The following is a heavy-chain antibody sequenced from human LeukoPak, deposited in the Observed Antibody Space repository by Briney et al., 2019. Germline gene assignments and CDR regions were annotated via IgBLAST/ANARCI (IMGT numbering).Heavy chain of an antibody. D-gene: IGHD6-13*01. V-gene: IGHV3-7*01. Sequence: PGGSLRLSCAASGFTFSSYWMSWVRQAPGKGLEWVANIKQDGSEKYYVDSVKGRFTISRDIAKNTLFLQMNSLRAEDTAVYYCAVRYSGSWYLFDYWGRGTLVTVSS. J-gene: IGHJ4*02. CDR1: GFTFSSYW. CDR2: IKQDGSEK. CDR3: AVRYSGSWYLFDY.